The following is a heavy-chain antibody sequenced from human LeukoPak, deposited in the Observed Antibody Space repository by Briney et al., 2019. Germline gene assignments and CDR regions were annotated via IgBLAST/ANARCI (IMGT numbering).Heavy chain of an antibody. V-gene: IGHV3-7*01. CDR3: ARDRGYSGYENYYFDY. CDR2: IKQDGSEK. D-gene: IGHD5-12*01. J-gene: IGHJ4*02. Sequence: PGGSLRLSCAASGFTFSSYWMSWVRQAPGKGLEWVANIKQDGSEKYYVDSVKGRFTISRDNAKNSLYLQMNSLRAEDTAVYYCARDRGYSGYENYYFDYWGQGILVTVSS. CDR1: GFTFSSYW.